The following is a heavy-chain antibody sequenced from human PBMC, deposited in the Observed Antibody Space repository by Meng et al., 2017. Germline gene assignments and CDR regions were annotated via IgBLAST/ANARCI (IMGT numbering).Heavy chain of an antibody. CDR2: ISSNGGSP. V-gene: IGHV3-64*01. CDR3: ARVRVSGYYSYFDY. Sequence: GESLKISCAASGFTFSSYAMLWVRQAPGKGLEYVSAISSNGGSPYYANSVKGRFTISRDNSKNTLYLQMGSLRAEDMAVYYCARVRVSGYYSYFDYWGQGTLVTVSS. D-gene: IGHD3-22*01. CDR1: GFTFSSYA. J-gene: IGHJ4*02.